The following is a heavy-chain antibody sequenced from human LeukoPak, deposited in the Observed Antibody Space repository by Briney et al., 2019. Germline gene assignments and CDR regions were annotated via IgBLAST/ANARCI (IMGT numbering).Heavy chain of an antibody. Sequence: RSGGSLRLSCAASGFTFSSYDMQWVRQAPGKGLEWVTYISGSGKNTYYGDSVKGRFTISRDNAKNSLFLQMNSLRAEDTAIYYCARDASFYDNSDSSGYWGQGTLVTVA. J-gene: IGHJ4*02. CDR3: ARDASFYDNSDSSGY. CDR1: GFTFSSYD. D-gene: IGHD3-22*01. V-gene: IGHV3-48*03. CDR2: ISGSGKNT.